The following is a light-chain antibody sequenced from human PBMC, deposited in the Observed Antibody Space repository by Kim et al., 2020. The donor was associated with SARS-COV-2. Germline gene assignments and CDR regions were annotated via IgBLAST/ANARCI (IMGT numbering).Light chain of an antibody. J-gene: IGLJ2*01. CDR1: KLGDKY. CDR3: QAWDSSTVV. CDR2: QDS. V-gene: IGLV3-1*01. Sequence: GSPGQTASITCSGDKLGDKYACWYQQKPGQSPVVVIYQDSKRPSGIPGRFSGSNTGNTATLTISGTQAMDEADYYCQAWDSSTVVFGGGTQLTVL.